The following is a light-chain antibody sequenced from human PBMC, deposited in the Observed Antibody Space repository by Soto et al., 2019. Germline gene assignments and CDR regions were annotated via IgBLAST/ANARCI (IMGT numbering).Light chain of an antibody. V-gene: IGKV1-5*03. CDR1: QTISSW. J-gene: IGKJ1*01. CDR3: QHYNSYPEA. CDR2: KAS. Sequence: DIQMTQSPSTLSGSVGDRVTITCRASQTISSWLAWYQQKPGKDPNLLIYKASTLKSGVPSRFSGSGSGKEFTLTISSLQPDDCATYYCQHYNSYPEAFGQGTKVELK.